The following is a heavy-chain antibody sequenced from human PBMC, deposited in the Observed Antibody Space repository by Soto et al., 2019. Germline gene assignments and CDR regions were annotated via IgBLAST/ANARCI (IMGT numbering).Heavy chain of an antibody. CDR2: IIPIFGTA. CDR3: ARVRFDYGSGSFYYGMDV. Sequence: SVKVSCKASGGTFSSYAISWVRQAPGQGLEWMGGIIPIFGTANYAQKFQGRVTITADESTSTAYMGLSSLRSEDTAVYYCARVRFDYGSGSFYYGMDVWGQGTTVTVSS. J-gene: IGHJ6*02. D-gene: IGHD3-10*01. CDR1: GGTFSSYA. V-gene: IGHV1-69*13.